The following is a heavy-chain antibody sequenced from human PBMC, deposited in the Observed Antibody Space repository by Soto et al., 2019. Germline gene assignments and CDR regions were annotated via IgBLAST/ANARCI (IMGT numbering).Heavy chain of an antibody. V-gene: IGHV5-10-1*01. J-gene: IGHJ6*01. D-gene: IGHD3-22*01. CDR3: ARSTTYYYDSRDYYGMDV. Sequence: GESLTISCKAYGNRFTSYWIIWVRQMPGKCLEWMGRIDPSDSYTNYSPSFQGHVTISADKSISTAYLQWSRLKASDTAMYYCARSTTYYYDSRDYYGMDVWGQGTTVTVSS. CDR2: IDPSDSYT. CDR1: GNRFTSYW.